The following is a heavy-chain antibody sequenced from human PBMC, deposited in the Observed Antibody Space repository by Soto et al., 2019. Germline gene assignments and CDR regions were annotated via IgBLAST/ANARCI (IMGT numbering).Heavy chain of an antibody. V-gene: IGHV3-23*01. CDR3: AKEETVLVNYYYYYGMDV. CDR1: GFTFSSYA. CDR2: ISGSGYAT. Sequence: EVQLLESGGGLVQPGGSLRLSCAASGFTFSSYAMSWVRQAPGMGLEWVSVISGSGYATYYADSVKGRFTVSRDNSNNTVYLQMNRLRAEETAVYYCAKEETVLVNYYYYYGMDVWGQGTTVTVSS. J-gene: IGHJ6*01. D-gene: IGHD4-17*01.